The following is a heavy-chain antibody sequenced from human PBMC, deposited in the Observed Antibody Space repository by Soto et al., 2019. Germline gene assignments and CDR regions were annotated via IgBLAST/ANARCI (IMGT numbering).Heavy chain of an antibody. CDR1: ADTFNSYS. CDR3: ARSLEGTTVTNWFDP. J-gene: IGHJ5*02. Sequence: QVQLVQSGAEVKKPGSSVKVSCKASADTFNSYSLSWLRQAPGQRLEWLGGSTPVFGTADYAQSFEDRLTITADDSKSTVYMELSSLRSDDTAVYYCARSLEGTTVTNWFDPWGQGALVTVSS. D-gene: IGHD4-17*01. V-gene: IGHV1-69*01. CDR2: STPVFGTA.